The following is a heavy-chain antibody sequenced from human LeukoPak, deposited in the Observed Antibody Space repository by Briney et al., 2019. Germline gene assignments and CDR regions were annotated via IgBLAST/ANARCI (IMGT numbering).Heavy chain of an antibody. D-gene: IGHD2-8*02. CDR2: ISGHNGNW. CDR3: ARDLSILVPSVTDY. Sequence: ASVKVSCKASGYSFVNYGISWVRQAPGQGLEWMAWISGHNGNWNYAQELQGRVTVTTDTSASTAYMELTRLSSDDTAVYYCARDLSILVPSVTDYWGQGTLVTVSS. CDR1: GYSFVNYG. V-gene: IGHV1-18*01. J-gene: IGHJ4*02.